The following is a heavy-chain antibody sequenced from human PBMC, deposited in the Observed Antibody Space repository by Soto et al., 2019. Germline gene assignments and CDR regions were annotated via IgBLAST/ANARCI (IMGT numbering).Heavy chain of an antibody. V-gene: IGHV1-18*04. CDR1: GYTFTSYG. D-gene: IGHD6-19*01. J-gene: IGHJ6*02. CDR3: ARDWTLYSSGWFPEGDYYYGMDV. Sequence: QVQLVQSGAEVKKPGASVKVSCKASGYTFTSYGISWVRQAPGQGLEWMGWISAYNGNTNYAQKLQGRVTMTTDTSTSTDYMELRSLRSDDTAVYYCARDWTLYSSGWFPEGDYYYGMDVWGQGTTVTVSS. CDR2: ISAYNGNT.